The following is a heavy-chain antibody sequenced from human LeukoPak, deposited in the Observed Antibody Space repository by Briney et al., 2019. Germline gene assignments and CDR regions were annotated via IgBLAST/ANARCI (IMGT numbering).Heavy chain of an antibody. CDR2: INSDGSST. V-gene: IGHV3-74*01. D-gene: IGHD3-22*01. CDR1: GFTFSSYW. J-gene: IGHJ3*02. Sequence: GGSLRLSCAASGFTFSSYWMHWVRQAPGKGLVWVSRINSDGSSTSYADSVKGRFTISRDNSKNTLYLQMNSLRAEDTAVYYCAKGDDYYDSSGYYPGHAFDIWGQGTMVTVSS. CDR3: AKGDDYYDSSGYYPGHAFDI.